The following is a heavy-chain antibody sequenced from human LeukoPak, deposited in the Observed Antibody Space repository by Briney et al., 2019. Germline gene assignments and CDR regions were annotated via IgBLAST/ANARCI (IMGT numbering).Heavy chain of an antibody. D-gene: IGHD3-22*01. CDR1: GYSISGCYY. V-gene: IGHV4-38-2*01. CDR2: IFHTGSI. Sequence: SETLSLTCGVSGYSISGCYYWGWIRQSPGKGLEWIATIFHTGSIYHNPSLKSRVILSVGTSKNQFSLILTSVTAADTAVYYCVRMGVSYYYDSSTYYPVAFDVWGQGTMVTVSS. CDR3: VRMGVSYYYDSSTYYPVAFDV. J-gene: IGHJ3*01.